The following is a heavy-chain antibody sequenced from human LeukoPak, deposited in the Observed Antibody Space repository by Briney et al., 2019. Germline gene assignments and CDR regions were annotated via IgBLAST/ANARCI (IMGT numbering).Heavy chain of an antibody. CDR1: GYTFTSYY. CDR3: ARDRRAVRGEGGDFDY. J-gene: IGHJ4*02. Sequence: GASVKVSCKAPGYTFTSYYMHWVRQAPGQGLEWMGIIDPSGGSTSYAQKFQGRVTMTRDMSTSTVYMELSSLRSEDTAVYYCARDRRAVRGEGGDFDYWGQGTLVTVSS. CDR2: IDPSGGST. V-gene: IGHV1-46*01. D-gene: IGHD3-10*01.